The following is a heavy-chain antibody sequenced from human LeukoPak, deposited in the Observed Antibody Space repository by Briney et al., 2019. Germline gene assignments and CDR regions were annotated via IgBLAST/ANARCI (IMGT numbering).Heavy chain of an antibody. CDR1: GYNFISYR. CDR2: INPSGGSA. V-gene: IGHV1-46*01. CDR3: ARDMLAVPSNWFDP. J-gene: IGHJ5*02. Sequence: ASVKVSCKASGYNFISYRMHWVRQAPGQGLEWMGIINPSGGSATYAQKFQGRVTMTRDTSTSTVYMDLRSLRSEDTAVYFCARDMLAVPSNWFDPWGQGTLVTVSS. D-gene: IGHD2-8*01.